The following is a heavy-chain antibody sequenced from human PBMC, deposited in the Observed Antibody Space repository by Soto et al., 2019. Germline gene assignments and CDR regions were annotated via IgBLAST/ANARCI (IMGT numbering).Heavy chain of an antibody. Sequence: EVQLVESGGGLVKPGGSLRLSCAASGFTFRSYNMNWVRQAPGKGLEWVSYISSSSSYISYADSVKGRFTISRGNAKNSLYLQMNSLSAEDTAVYYCARDCSGGSCSSGGPPLDDWGQGTLVTVSS. V-gene: IGHV3-21*01. CDR1: GFTFRSYN. D-gene: IGHD2-15*01. CDR3: ARDCSGGSCSSGGPPLDD. CDR2: ISSSSSYI. J-gene: IGHJ4*02.